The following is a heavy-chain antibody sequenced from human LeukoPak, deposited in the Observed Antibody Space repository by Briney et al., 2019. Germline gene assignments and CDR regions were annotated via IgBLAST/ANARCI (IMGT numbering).Heavy chain of an antibody. CDR2: VHYSGST. Sequence: PSETLSLTCTVSGDSISSDYWSWIRQPLGKGLEWIGYVHYSGSTNYNPSFKSRVTISVDMSKNHFSLKLSSVTAADTAVYYCARQRGWELYYGLDVWGQGTTVAVSS. CDR3: ARQRGWELYYGLDV. CDR1: GDSISSDY. V-gene: IGHV4-59*08. J-gene: IGHJ6*02. D-gene: IGHD1-26*01.